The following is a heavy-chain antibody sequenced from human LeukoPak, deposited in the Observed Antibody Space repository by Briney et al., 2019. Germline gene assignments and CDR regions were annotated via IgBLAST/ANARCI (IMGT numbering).Heavy chain of an antibody. V-gene: IGHV3-74*01. J-gene: IGHJ4*02. CDR2: ISSDGTYT. CDR1: GFTFSSHL. CDR3: AKDSSGYYYGTPVDY. D-gene: IGHD3-22*01. Sequence: GGSLRLSCAASGFTFSSHLMHWVRQAPGKGLVWVSRISSDGTYTNYADSVRGRFTISRDNAKNSLYLQMNSLRAEDTALYYCAKDSSGYYYGTPVDYWGQGTLVTVSS.